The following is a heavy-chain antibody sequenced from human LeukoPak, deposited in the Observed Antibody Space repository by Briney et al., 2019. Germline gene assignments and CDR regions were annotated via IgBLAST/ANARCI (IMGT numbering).Heavy chain of an antibody. V-gene: IGHV3-15*01. CDR3: ARGLCTSTSCYQGPFDF. CDR2: IKNKTNGGTT. J-gene: IGHJ4*02. Sequence: GGSLRLSCEASGFIFSSAWMTWVRQAPGKGLECVGHIKNKTNGGTTDYAAPVKGRFSISRDDSKKTLYLQMNRLRTEDTAVYYCARGLCTSTSCYQGPFDFWGQGMLVTVSS. D-gene: IGHD2-2*01. CDR1: GFIFSSAW.